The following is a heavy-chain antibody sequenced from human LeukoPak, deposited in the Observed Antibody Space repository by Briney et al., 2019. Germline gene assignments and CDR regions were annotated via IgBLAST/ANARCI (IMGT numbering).Heavy chain of an antibody. Sequence: ASVKVSCKASGYTFTSYGISWVRQAPGQGLEWMGRISAYNGNTNYAQKLQGRVTMTTDTSTSTAYMELRSLRSDDTAVYYCARGAYYYDSSGYFEYFQHWGQGTLVTVSS. CDR1: GYTFTSYG. CDR3: ARGAYYYDSSGYFEYFQH. J-gene: IGHJ1*01. V-gene: IGHV1-18*01. CDR2: ISAYNGNT. D-gene: IGHD3-22*01.